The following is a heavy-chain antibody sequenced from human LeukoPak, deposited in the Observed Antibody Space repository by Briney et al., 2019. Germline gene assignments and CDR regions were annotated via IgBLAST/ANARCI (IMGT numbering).Heavy chain of an antibody. CDR1: GFTFSDHY. J-gene: IGHJ6*02. D-gene: IGHD5-12*01. CDR3: ARVGSAYDSYGLDV. CDR2: ITSGGSIK. V-gene: IGHV3-11*01. Sequence: SGGSLRLSCAASGFTFSDHYMSWIRQAPGKGLEWVSHITSGGSIKYYADSVKGRSTISRENAKNSLYLQMNSLRADDTAVYFCARVGSAYDSYGLDVWGQGTTVTVSS.